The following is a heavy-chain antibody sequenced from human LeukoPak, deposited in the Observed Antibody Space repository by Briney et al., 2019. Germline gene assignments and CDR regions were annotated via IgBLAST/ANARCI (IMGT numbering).Heavy chain of an antibody. CDR3: ARFYGSGAFSVWYFDF. CDR2: IHIYRGNT. CDR1: GYSSSNYG. D-gene: IGHD3-10*01. Sequence: ASVKVSCKASGYSSSNYGISWVRQAPGQGLEWMGWIHIYRGNTNYAQKFQGRVTMTRNTSINTAYMELSSLSSEDTAVYYCARFYGSGAFSVWYFDFWGQGILVTVSS. J-gene: IGHJ4*02. V-gene: IGHV1-8*02.